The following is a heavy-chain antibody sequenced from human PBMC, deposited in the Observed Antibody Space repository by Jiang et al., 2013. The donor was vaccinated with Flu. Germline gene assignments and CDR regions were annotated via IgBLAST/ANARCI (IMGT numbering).Heavy chain of an antibody. D-gene: IGHD6-19*01. CDR2: IIPILGIA. J-gene: IGHJ3*02. CDR3: ARDIRIREYSSENAFDI. Sequence: WVRQAPGQGLEWMGRIIPILGIANYAXKFQGRVTITADKSTSTAYMELSSLRSEDTAVYYCARDIRIREYSSENAFDIWGQGTMVTVSS. V-gene: IGHV1-69*04.